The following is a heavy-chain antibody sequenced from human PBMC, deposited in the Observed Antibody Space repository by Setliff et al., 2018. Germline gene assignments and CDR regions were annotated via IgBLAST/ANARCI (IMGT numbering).Heavy chain of an antibody. CDR2: INPNSGGT. D-gene: IGHD4-4*01. CDR3: ANEHGTTVTVENYHYYMDV. CDR1: GYTFTGYY. J-gene: IGHJ6*03. Sequence: ASVKVSCKASGYTFTGYYMHWVRQAPGQGLEWMGWINPNSGGTNYAQEFQGRVTLTRDTSISTAYMELSSLKSEDTAVYYCANEHGTTVTVENYHYYMDVWGKGTTVTVSS. V-gene: IGHV1-2*02.